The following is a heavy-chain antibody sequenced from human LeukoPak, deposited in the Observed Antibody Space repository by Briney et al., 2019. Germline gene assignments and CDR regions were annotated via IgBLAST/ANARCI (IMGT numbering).Heavy chain of an antibody. CDR2: IYHSGST. Sequence: SETLSLTCAVSGYSISSGYYWGWIQQPPGKGLEWIGSIYHSGSTYYNPSLKSRVTISVDTSKNQFSLKLSSVTAADTAVYYCARLGYSYGSDWYFDFWGRGTLVTVSS. J-gene: IGHJ2*01. D-gene: IGHD5-18*01. CDR1: GYSISSGYY. CDR3: ARLGYSYGSDWYFDF. V-gene: IGHV4-38-2*01.